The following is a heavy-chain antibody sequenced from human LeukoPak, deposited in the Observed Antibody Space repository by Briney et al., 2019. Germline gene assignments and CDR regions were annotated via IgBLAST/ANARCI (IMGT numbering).Heavy chain of an antibody. Sequence: KAGGSLRLSCAASGFTFSSYSMNWVRQAPGKGLEWVSSISSSSSYIYYADSVKGRFTISRDNAKNSLYLQMNSLRAEDTAVYYCARDTPDYTVTTRSAYFDYWGQGTLVTVSS. CDR3: ARDTPDYTVTTRSAYFDY. J-gene: IGHJ4*02. CDR1: GFTFSSYS. CDR2: ISSSSSYI. D-gene: IGHD4-17*01. V-gene: IGHV3-21*01.